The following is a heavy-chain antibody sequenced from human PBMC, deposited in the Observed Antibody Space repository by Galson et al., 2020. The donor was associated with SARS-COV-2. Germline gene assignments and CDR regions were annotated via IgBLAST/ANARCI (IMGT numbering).Heavy chain of an antibody. CDR3: AGRVAGADSLDI. D-gene: IGHD1-26*01. CDR2: PYYRSRWST. Sequence: SETLSLTCAISGASVSSNSGAWHWTRHSPTRGLEWLGRPYYRSRWSTDYALSVKSRITINPDTSKNQFSLQLNSVTPEDTAMYYCAGRVAGADSLDIWGQGTMVIVSS. V-gene: IGHV6-1*01. J-gene: IGHJ3*02. CDR1: GASVSSNSGA.